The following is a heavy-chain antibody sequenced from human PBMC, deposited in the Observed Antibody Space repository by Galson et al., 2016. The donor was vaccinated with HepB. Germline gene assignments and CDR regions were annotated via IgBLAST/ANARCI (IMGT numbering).Heavy chain of an antibody. CDR3: ARVRAGLHVLGTTNHYFDH. Sequence: SLRLSCAASGFIFSSYAMNWVRQAPGKGLEWVTVISADGSNEYYADSVKGRFTVSRDNSNNTVYLQLSSLRTEDTAIYYCARVRAGLHVLGTTNHYFDHWGQGALVTVSS. J-gene: IGHJ4*02. D-gene: IGHD1-1*01. CDR1: GFIFSSYA. V-gene: IGHV3-30-3*01. CDR2: ISADGSNE.